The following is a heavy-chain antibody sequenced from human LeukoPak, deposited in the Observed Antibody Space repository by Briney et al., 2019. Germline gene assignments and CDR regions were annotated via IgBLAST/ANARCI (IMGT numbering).Heavy chain of an antibody. CDR1: GNSLSSYY. CDR3: ARRVSAFFYGMDV. V-gene: IGHV4-59*01. CDR2: IDYTGSS. D-gene: IGHD2-21*01. Sequence: SETLSLTCTVSGNSLSSYYWNWIRQPPGKGLEWIGYIDYTGSSNYNPSLKSRVSISVDTSKNQLSLKLSSVTAADTAVYYCARRVSAFFYGMDVWGQGTTVTVPS. J-gene: IGHJ6*02.